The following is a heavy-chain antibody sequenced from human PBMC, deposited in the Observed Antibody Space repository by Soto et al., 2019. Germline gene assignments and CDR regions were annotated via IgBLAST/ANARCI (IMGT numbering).Heavy chain of an antibody. V-gene: IGHV5-51*01. Sequence: PGESLKISCQASGYSFNSYWIGWVRQMPGKGLEWMGIIYPFDSDARCSPSFQGQVTISADKSLRTAYLQWSSLKASDTAMYYCARPHTYYYESSGSLHDAFDVWGQGTLVTVSS. CDR3: ARPHTYYYESSGSLHDAFDV. CDR1: GYSFNSYW. J-gene: IGHJ3*01. D-gene: IGHD3-22*01. CDR2: IYPFDSDA.